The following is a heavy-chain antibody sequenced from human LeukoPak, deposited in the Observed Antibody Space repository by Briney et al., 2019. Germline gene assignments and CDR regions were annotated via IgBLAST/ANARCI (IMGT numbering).Heavy chain of an antibody. V-gene: IGHV4-59*01. D-gene: IGHD3-10*01. J-gene: IGHJ5*02. CDR3: ARGGYYGSGNDFRFDP. CDR1: GGSISSYY. CDR2: IYYSGST. Sequence: PSETLSLTCTVSGGSISSYYWSWIRQPPGKGLEWIGYIYYSGSTNYKSSLKSRVTISVETSKNQFSLKLKSVTAADTAVYYCARGGYYGSGNDFRFDPWGQGTLVTVSS.